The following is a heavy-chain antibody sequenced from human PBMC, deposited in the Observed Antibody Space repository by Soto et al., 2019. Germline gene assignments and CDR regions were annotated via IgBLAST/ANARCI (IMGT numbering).Heavy chain of an antibody. CDR1: GGTFSSYA. V-gene: IGHV1-69*06. J-gene: IGHJ3*02. CDR2: IIPIFGTA. D-gene: IGHD5-12*01. Sequence: GASVKVSCKASGGTFSSYAISWVRQAPGQGLEWMGGIIPIFGTANYAQKFQGRVTITADKSTSTAYMELSSLRSEDTAVYYCARTAVDISSFDIWGQGTMVTVSS. CDR3: ARTAVDISSFDI.